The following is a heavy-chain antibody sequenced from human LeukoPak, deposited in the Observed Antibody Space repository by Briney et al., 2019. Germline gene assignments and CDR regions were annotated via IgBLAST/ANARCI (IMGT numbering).Heavy chain of an antibody. CDR1: GASITNYY. V-gene: IGHV4-59*01. J-gene: IGHJ3*01. Sequence: PSETLSLTCSFSGASITNYYWTWLRQPPGMALEYIGYIYDSETPNYNPSLKSRVTISMDTSKTQFSLKLPSVTASDTAIYFCARLTPHLAEGSGRGSGNLDVWGQGTMVTASS. CDR3: ARLTPHLAEGSGRGSGNLDV. D-gene: IGHD6-19*01. CDR2: IYDSETP.